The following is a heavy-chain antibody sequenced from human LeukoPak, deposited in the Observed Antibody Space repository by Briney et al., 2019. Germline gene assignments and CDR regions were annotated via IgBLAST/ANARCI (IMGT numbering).Heavy chain of an antibody. Sequence: PGGSLRLSCAASGFTFSSYAMSWVRQAPGKGLEWVSAISGSGGSTYYADSVKGRFTISRDNSKNTLYLQMNSLRAEDTAVYYCARFSSGGSYAFDYWGQGTLVTVSS. CDR3: ARFSSGGSYAFDY. V-gene: IGHV3-23*01. D-gene: IGHD1-26*01. CDR2: ISGSGGST. CDR1: GFTFSSYA. J-gene: IGHJ4*02.